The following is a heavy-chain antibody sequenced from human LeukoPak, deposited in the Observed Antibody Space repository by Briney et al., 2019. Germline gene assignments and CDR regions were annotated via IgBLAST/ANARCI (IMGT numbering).Heavy chain of an antibody. CDR1: GFIFRSYW. CDR3: ARSVLSTYWYFDL. Sequence: GGSLRLSCAASGFIFRSYWMHWVRQVPGKGLVWVSRVYTDGTTTDFADSVKGRFTVSRDNAKNTLYLQMDSLRAEDTAMYYCARSVLSTYWYFDLWGRGTLVTVSS. D-gene: IGHD4/OR15-4a*01. CDR2: VYTDGTTT. V-gene: IGHV3-74*01. J-gene: IGHJ2*01.